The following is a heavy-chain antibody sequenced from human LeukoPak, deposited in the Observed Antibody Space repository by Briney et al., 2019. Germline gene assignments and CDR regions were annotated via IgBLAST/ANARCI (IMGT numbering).Heavy chain of an antibody. CDR3: ARGPYYYGSGSLGDAFDI. V-gene: IGHV4-4*07. Sequence: TSETLSLTCTVSGGSISSYYWSWIRQPAGKGLEWIGRIYTSGSTNYNPSLKSRVTMSVDTSKNQFSLKLSSVTAADTAVYYCARGPYYYGSGSLGDAFDIWGQGTMVTVSS. D-gene: IGHD3-10*01. CDR1: GGSISSYY. J-gene: IGHJ3*02. CDR2: IYTSGST.